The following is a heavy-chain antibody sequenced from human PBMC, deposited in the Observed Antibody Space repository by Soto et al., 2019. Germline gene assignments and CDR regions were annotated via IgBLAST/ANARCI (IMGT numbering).Heavy chain of an antibody. Sequence: TLSLTCTVSGGSIYRSGYYWGWIRQPPGRGLEWIGNIDYNGVTYSNPSLKSRVTISRDTSKNQFSLKLTSVTAADTALYYCGKVLVGATGHTDSDSWGPGTLVTVSS. J-gene: IGHJ4*02. CDR1: GGSIYRSGYY. CDR3: GKVLVGATGHTDSDS. D-gene: IGHD2-15*01. CDR2: IDYNGVT. V-gene: IGHV4-39*01.